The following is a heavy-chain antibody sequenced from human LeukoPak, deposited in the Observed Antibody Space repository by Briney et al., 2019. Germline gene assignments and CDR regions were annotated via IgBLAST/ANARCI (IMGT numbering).Heavy chain of an antibody. J-gene: IGHJ4*02. CDR2: ISSSGTTI. V-gene: IGHV3-11*01. CDR1: GFSFSDYC. Sequence: PGGSLRLSCAASGFSFSDYCMSWIRQAPGKGLEWVSYISSSGTTIYYADSVKGRFTISRDNAKNSLYLQMNSLRAEDTAVYYCARNRGYGGYDSDYWDQGTLVTVSS. CDR3: ARNRGYGGYDSDY. D-gene: IGHD5-12*01.